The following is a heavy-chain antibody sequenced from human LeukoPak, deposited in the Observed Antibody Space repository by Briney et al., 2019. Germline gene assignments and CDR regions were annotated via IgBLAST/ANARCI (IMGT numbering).Heavy chain of an antibody. V-gene: IGHV4-59*01. CDR2: IYYSGST. J-gene: IGHJ4*02. Sequence: SETLSLTCTVSGGSISSYYWSWIRRPPGKGLEWIGYIYYSGSTNYNPSLKSRVNISVDTSKNQFSLKLSSVTAADTAVYYCAREAIDGIDYWGQGTLVTVSS. CDR3: AREAIDGIDY. CDR1: GGSISSYY.